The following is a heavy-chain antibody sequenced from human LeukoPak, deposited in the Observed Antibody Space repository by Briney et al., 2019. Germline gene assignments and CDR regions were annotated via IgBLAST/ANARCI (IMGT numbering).Heavy chain of an antibody. CDR3: ARGEVTMVRGVIIAWFDP. J-gene: IGHJ5*02. CDR1: GYSISSGYY. V-gene: IGHV4-34*01. Sequence: SETLSLTCAVSGYSISSGYYWSWIRQPPGKGLEWIGEINHSGSTNYNPSLKSRATISVDTSKNQFSLKLSSVTAADTAVYYCARGEVTMVRGVIIAWFDPWGQGTLVTVSS. D-gene: IGHD3-10*01. CDR2: INHSGST.